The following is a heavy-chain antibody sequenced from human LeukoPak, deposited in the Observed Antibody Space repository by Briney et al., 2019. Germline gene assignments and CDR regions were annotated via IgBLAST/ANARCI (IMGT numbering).Heavy chain of an antibody. V-gene: IGHV4-4*07. D-gene: IGHD3-16*01. CDR1: GGSISSYY. J-gene: IGHJ4*02. Sequence: SETLSLTCTVSGGSISSYYWSWIRQPAGKGLEWIGRIYTSGSTNYNPSLKSRVTMSVDTSKNQFSLKLSSVTAADTAVYYCAGRLSKVMPPNDAFDYWGQGTLVTVSS. CDR3: AGRLSKVMPPNDAFDY. CDR2: IYTSGST.